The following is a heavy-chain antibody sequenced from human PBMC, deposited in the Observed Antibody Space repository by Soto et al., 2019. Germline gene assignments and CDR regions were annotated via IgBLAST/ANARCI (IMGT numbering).Heavy chain of an antibody. Sequence: GGSLRLSCAASGFTFSNYAMSWVRQAPGKGLEWVSAISGSGDSTYYADSVKGRFTISRDNSKNTLYLQMNSLRAEDTAVYYCAKRGLGYCSNTSCRGRWFDPWGQGTLVTVS. CDR2: ISGSGDST. J-gene: IGHJ5*02. V-gene: IGHV3-23*01. D-gene: IGHD2-2*01. CDR3: AKRGLGYCSNTSCRGRWFDP. CDR1: GFTFSNYA.